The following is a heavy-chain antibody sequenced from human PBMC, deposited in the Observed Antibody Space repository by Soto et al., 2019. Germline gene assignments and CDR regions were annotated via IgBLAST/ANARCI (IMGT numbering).Heavy chain of an antibody. V-gene: IGHV4-30-2*01. D-gene: IGHD3-10*01. CDR2: IYHSGST. Sequence: SETLSLTCAVSGGSISSGGYSWSWIRQPPGKGLEWIGYIYHSGSTYYNPSLKSRVTISVDRSKNQFSLELSSVTAADTAVYYCARGTPSGYAENAFDILGKGTMFTV. J-gene: IGHJ3*02. CDR1: GGSISSGGYS. CDR3: ARGTPSGYAENAFDI.